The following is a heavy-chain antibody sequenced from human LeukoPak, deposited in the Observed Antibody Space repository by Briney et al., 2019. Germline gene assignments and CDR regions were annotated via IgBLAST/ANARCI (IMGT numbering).Heavy chain of an antibody. J-gene: IGHJ6*02. CDR3: ARVATHLGRAATPAYGMDV. D-gene: IGHD1-26*01. V-gene: IGHV4-39*07. Sequence: PSETLSLTCTVSGGSISSYYWSWIRQPPGKGLEWIGSIYYSGSTYYNPSLKSRVTISVDTSKNQFSLKLSSVTAADTAVYYCARVATHLGRAATPAYGMDVWGQGTTVTVSS. CDR2: IYYSGST. CDR1: GGSISSYY.